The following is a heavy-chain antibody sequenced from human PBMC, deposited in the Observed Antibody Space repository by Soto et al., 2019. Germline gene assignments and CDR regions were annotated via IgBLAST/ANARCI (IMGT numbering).Heavy chain of an antibody. J-gene: IGHJ3*02. Sequence: QVQLQESGPGLVKPSQTLSLTCTVSGVSINSGGYYWSWIRQHPGKGLEWIGYIYYTGSTYYNPSPKSRVTMSLDTSKNQFSLKLTSVTAADTAVYYCARGSQLERDAIDIWGQGTMITVSS. CDR3: ARGSQLERDAIDI. CDR2: IYYTGST. D-gene: IGHD1-1*01. CDR1: GVSINSGGYY. V-gene: IGHV4-31*03.